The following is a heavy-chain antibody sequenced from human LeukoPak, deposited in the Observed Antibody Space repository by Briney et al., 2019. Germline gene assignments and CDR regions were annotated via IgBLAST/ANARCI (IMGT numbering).Heavy chain of an antibody. D-gene: IGHD2-2*01. CDR3: ARDGGCSSTSCHYYYYGMDV. CDR2: IWYDGSNK. Sequence: PGGSLRLSCAASGFTFSSYSMHWVRQAPGKGLEWVAVIWYDGSNKYYADSVKGRFTISRDNSKNTLYLQMNSLRAEDTAVYYCARDGGCSSTSCHYYYYGMDVWGQGTTVTVSS. J-gene: IGHJ6*02. CDR1: GFTFSSYS. V-gene: IGHV3-33*01.